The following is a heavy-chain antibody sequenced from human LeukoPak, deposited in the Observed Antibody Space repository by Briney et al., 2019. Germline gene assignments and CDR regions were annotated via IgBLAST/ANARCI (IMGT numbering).Heavy chain of an antibody. CDR2: INPNSGGT. Sequence: ASVKVSCKASGYTFTGYYMHWVRQAPGQGLEWMGWINPNSGGTNYAQKFQGRVTMTRDTSISTAYMELSRLRSDDTAVYYCARSTVDYDFWSGSYARVHYGMDVWGQGTTVTVSS. D-gene: IGHD3-3*01. CDR1: GYTFTGYY. V-gene: IGHV1-2*02. J-gene: IGHJ6*02. CDR3: ARSTVDYDFWSGSYARVHYGMDV.